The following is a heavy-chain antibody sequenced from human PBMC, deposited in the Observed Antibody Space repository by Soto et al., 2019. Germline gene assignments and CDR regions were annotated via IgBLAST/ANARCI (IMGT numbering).Heavy chain of an antibody. CDR2: INAGIGNT. J-gene: IGHJ4*02. D-gene: IGHD5-12*01. CDR1: GYTFTSYA. Sequence: ASVKVSCKASGYTFTSYAMHWVRQAPGQRLEWMGWINAGIGNTKYSQKFQGRVTITRDTSASTAYMELSSLRSEDTAVYYCARDFPNVDIVATSRLGFDYWGQGTLVTVSS. CDR3: ARDFPNVDIVATSRLGFDY. V-gene: IGHV1-3*01.